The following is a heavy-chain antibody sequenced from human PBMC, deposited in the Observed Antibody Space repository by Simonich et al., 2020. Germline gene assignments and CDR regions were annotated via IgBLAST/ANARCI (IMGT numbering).Heavy chain of an antibody. CDR3: ARQEYSSSSFDY. CDR1: GGSISSYY. J-gene: IGHJ4*02. D-gene: IGHD6-6*01. Sequence: QVQLQESGPGLVKPSETLSLTCTVSGGSISSYYWSWIRQPPGKGLEWIGNIYYSGSTNYNPSLKSRVTISVDTSKNQFSLKLSSVTAADTAVYYCARQEYSSSSFDYWGQGTLVTVSS. V-gene: IGHV4-59*08. CDR2: IYYSGST.